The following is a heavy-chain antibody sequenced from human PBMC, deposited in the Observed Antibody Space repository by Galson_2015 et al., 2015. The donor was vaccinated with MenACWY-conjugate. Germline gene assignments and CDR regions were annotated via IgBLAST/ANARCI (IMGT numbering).Heavy chain of an antibody. CDR1: GFTFSTYA. CDR2: ISSGGNTI. D-gene: IGHD3-10*01. J-gene: IGHJ4*02. V-gene: IGHV3-48*03. Sequence: SLRLSCAASGFTFSTYAMNWVRQAPGKGLEWVSYISSGGNTIYYADSVKGRFTTSRDDAKNSLYLQMNSLRAEDTALYYCASRLSSGTNSWGQGTLVTVSS. CDR3: ASRLSSGTNS.